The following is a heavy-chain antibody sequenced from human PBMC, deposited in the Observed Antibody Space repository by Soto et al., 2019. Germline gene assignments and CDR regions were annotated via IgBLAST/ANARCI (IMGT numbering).Heavy chain of an antibody. CDR3: ARARLWFGELSSGCFDP. CDR1: GFIFSNYA. J-gene: IGHJ5*02. V-gene: IGHV3-30-3*01. Sequence: QVQLVESGGGVVQPGRSLRLSCAASGFIFSNYAINWVRQAPDKGLEWVAVISNDGTSKYFADSVKGRFTISRDNSKNTLYLQMNNLRAEDTAVYYCARARLWFGELSSGCFDPWGQGTLVTVSS. D-gene: IGHD3-10*01. CDR2: ISNDGTSK.